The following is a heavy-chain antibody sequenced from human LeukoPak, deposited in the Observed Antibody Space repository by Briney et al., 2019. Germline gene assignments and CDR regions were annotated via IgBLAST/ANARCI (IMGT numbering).Heavy chain of an antibody. CDR2: ISGSGGST. J-gene: IGHJ4*02. V-gene: IGHV3-23*01. Sequence: GGSLRLSCAASAFSFSKFALIWVRQAPGKGLEWVSAISGSGGSTYYADSVKGRFTISRDNSKNTLYLQMNSLRAEDTAVYYCAKGEFGRGYWGQGTLVTVSS. CDR1: AFSFSKFA. CDR3: AKGEFGRGY. D-gene: IGHD3-10*01.